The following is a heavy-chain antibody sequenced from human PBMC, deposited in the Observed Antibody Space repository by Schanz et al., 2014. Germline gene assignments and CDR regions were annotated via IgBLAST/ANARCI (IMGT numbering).Heavy chain of an antibody. Sequence: LVVESGGGLVQPGGSLRLSCAASGFTFRNNWMHWVRQDPGKGLVWVSRTSHDGSFTTFADSVKGRFTISRDNAKKSVSLQMHSMRGEDTAVYYCARGTHLDLWGQGTLVGVSS. V-gene: IGHV3-74*01. J-gene: IGHJ5*02. CDR1: GFTFRNNW. CDR3: ARGTHLDL. CDR2: TSHDGSFT.